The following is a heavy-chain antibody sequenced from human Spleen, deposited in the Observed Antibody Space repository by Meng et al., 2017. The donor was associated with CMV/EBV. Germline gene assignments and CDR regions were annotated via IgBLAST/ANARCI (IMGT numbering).Heavy chain of an antibody. D-gene: IGHD2/OR15-2a*01. Sequence: GESLKISCGGSGFAFSSSWMNWVRQAPGKGLEWVANIRQDGTEKYYVDSVKSRFTISRDNAKNSLYLQMDSLSGEDTAVYYCARSMSPDYWGQGTLVTVSS. CDR3: ARSMSPDY. V-gene: IGHV3-7*01. CDR2: IRQDGTEK. CDR1: GFAFSSSW. J-gene: IGHJ4*02.